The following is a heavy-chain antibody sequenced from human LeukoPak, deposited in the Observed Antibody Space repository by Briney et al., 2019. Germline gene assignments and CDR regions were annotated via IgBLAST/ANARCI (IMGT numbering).Heavy chain of an antibody. CDR2: ISAYNGNT. J-gene: IGHJ3*02. V-gene: IGHV1-18*01. Sequence: ASVKVSCKASGYTFTSYGISWVRQAPGQGLEWMGWISAYNGNTNYAQKLQGRVTMTTDTSTSTAYMELRSLRSDDTAVYYCARGLRPIFGVVQNDAFDIWGQGTMVTVSS. CDR1: GYTFTSYG. CDR3: ARGLRPIFGVVQNDAFDI. D-gene: IGHD3-3*01.